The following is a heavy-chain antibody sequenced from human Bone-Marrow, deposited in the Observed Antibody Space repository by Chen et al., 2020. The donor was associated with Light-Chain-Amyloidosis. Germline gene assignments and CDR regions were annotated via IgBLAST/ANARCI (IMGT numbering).Heavy chain of an antibody. CDR1: GFTFDDYA. CDR3: ARDSGEAAADDS. D-gene: IGHD6-25*01. CDR2: IGSNPNIS. Sequence: EVQLVESGGGLVQPGRSLRLSCAASGFTFDDYAMHWVRQAPGKGLEWISYIGSNPNISFYADSVKGRFTIYRDNAKNSLYLQMHSLRAEDTAVYYCARDSGEAAADDSWGQGTLVTVSS. J-gene: IGHJ4*02. V-gene: IGHV3-48*01.